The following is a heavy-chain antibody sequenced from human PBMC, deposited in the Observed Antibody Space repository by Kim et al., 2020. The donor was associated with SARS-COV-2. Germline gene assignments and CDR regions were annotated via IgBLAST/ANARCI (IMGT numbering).Heavy chain of an antibody. Sequence: SETLSLTCTVSGESINSTSFYWGWIRQPPGKGLEWIGSVYYSGTTYYNPSLRGRVTISLDTSKNQFALNLNYGTAADTAVYYCARHAYDSFHWFDPWGQG. J-gene: IGHJ5*02. CDR3: ARHAYDSFHWFDP. V-gene: IGHV4-39*01. D-gene: IGHD3-22*01. CDR1: GESINSTSFY. CDR2: VYYSGTT.